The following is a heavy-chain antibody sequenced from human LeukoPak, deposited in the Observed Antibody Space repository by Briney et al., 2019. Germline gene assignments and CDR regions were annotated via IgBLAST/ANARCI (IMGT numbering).Heavy chain of an antibody. CDR3: AKEPSWIQLGDYFDY. CDR1: GFTFSSYG. J-gene: IGHJ4*02. CDR2: ISYDGSNK. Sequence: PGGSLRLSCAASGFTFSSYGMHWVRQAPGKGLEWVAVISYDGSNKYYADSVKGRFTISRDNSKNTLYLQMNSLRAEDTAVYYCAKEPSWIQLGDYFDYWGQGTLVTVSS. V-gene: IGHV3-30*18. D-gene: IGHD5-18*01.